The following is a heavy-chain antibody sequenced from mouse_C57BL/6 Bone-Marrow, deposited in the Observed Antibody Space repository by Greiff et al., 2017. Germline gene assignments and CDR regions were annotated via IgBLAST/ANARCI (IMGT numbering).Heavy chain of an antibody. CDR3: AKWIYGNPCAY. Sequence: EVMLVESGGDLVKPGGSLKLSCAASGFTFSSYGMSWVRQTPDKRLAWVATLSSGGSYTYYPDSVKGRFTISRDTAKNTLYLQMSSLKSEDTAMYYCAKWIYGNPCAYWGQGTLVTVSA. CDR1: GFTFSSYG. V-gene: IGHV5-6*02. CDR2: LSSGGSYT. D-gene: IGHD2-1*01. J-gene: IGHJ3*01.